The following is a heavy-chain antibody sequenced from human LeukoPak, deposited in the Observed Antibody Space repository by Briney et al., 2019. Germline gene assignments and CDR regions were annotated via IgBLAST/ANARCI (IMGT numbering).Heavy chain of an antibody. CDR2: IRADGRNK. V-gene: IGHV3-30*02. Sequence: PGGSLTLSCAASGFIFRSYGMHWVREPPGKGLEGVAFIRADGRNKDYAAALRGRFTISRDNSMDTLNLHMDSLRLAATAVYYCARDPGIAATGFDYWGQGTLVTVSS. D-gene: IGHD6-13*01. J-gene: IGHJ4*02. CDR1: GFIFRSYG. CDR3: ARDPGIAATGFDY.